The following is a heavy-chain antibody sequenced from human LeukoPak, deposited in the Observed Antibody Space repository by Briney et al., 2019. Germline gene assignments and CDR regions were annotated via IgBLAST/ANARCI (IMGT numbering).Heavy chain of an antibody. J-gene: IGHJ4*02. Sequence: SETLSLTCTVSGGSISSSSYYWGWIRQPPGKGLEWIGSIYYSGSTYYNPSLKSRVTISVDTSKNQFSLKLGSVTAADTAVYYCARHGDSSSWYLTPFDYWGQGTLVTVSS. CDR2: IYYSGST. V-gene: IGHV4-39*01. D-gene: IGHD6-13*01. CDR1: GGSISSSSYY. CDR3: ARHGDSSSWYLTPFDY.